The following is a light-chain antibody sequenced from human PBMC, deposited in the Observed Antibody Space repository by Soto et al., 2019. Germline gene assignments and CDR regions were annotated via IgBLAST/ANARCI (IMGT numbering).Light chain of an antibody. V-gene: IGKV3-20*01. CDR1: QSVSSNY. J-gene: IGKJ4*01. Sequence: IALTQSPGTLSMSPGERATLSCRASQSVSSNYLAWYQQKPGQAPRLLIYGTSSRATGIPDMFSGSGSGTDFTLTISRLEPEDFAVYYCQQYEGSPLTFGGGTKVEIK. CDR3: QQYEGSPLT. CDR2: GTS.